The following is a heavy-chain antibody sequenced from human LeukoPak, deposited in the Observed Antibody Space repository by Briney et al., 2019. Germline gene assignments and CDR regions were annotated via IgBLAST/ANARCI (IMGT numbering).Heavy chain of an antibody. CDR1: GVSISSGSYY. J-gene: IGHJ2*01. Sequence: TSQTLSLTCTVSGVSISSGSYYWSWIRQPAGKGLEWIVRIYSSGSTNYNPSLKSRVTISLDTSKNQFSLKLSSVTAADTAVYCCARQYSDILTGYHRGELYWYFDLWGRGTLVTVSS. CDR2: IYSSGST. D-gene: IGHD3-9*01. V-gene: IGHV4-61*02. CDR3: ARQYSDILTGYHRGELYWYFDL.